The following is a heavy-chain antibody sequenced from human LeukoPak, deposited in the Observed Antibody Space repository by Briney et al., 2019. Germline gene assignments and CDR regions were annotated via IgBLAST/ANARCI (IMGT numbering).Heavy chain of an antibody. CDR2: IYWNDDK. CDR1: GFSLSTSGVA. J-gene: IGHJ4*02. V-gene: IGHV2-5*01. Sequence: SGPTLVKPTQTLTLTCTFSGFSLSTSGVAVGWFRQPPGKALEWLALIYWNDDKLYSPSLKSRLTITRDTSKNQVVLTMTNMDPVDTATYYCAHRQKDYFDYWGLGTLVTVSS. CDR3: AHRQKDYFDY.